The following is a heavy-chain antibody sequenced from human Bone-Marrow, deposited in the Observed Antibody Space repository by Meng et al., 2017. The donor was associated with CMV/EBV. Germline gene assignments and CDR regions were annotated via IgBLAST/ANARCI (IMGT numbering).Heavy chain of an antibody. CDR1: GGSISSSSYY. Sequence: SGTLSLTCTVSGGSISSSSYYWGWIRQPPGKGLEWIGSIYYSGSTYYNPSLKSRVTISVDTSKNQFSLKLSSVTAADTAVYYCARAGLQHKNDYWGQGTRVTVSS. CDR2: IYYSGST. CDR3: ARAGLQHKNDY. D-gene: IGHD6-19*01. J-gene: IGHJ4*02. V-gene: IGHV4-39*07.